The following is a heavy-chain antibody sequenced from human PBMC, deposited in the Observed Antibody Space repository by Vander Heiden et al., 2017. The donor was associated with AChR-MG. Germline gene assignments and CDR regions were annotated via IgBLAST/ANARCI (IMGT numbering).Heavy chain of an antibody. J-gene: IGHJ4*02. Sequence: DVKLVESGGRLVQPGGSLRLSCEASGFEDTVFDFRSYSMNWVRQAPGKAPEWISYISRGSRTIRYADSVRGRFTVSRDNAKKSLSRQLDSLRDDDSAVYYCARTAKTFTVSSYFDVWGQGTLVTVSS. CDR3: ARTAKTFTVSSYFDV. V-gene: IGHV3-48*02. CDR2: ISRGSRTI. D-gene: IGHD2-2*01. CDR1: GFEDTVFDFRSYS.